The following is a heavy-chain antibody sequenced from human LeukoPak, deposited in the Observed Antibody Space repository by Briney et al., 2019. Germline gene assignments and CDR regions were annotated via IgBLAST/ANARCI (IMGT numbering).Heavy chain of an antibody. V-gene: IGHV1-2*02. J-gene: IGHJ4*02. CDR3: ARMNGYYSLRRPFDY. CDR2: INPNSGGT. CDR1: GYTFTDYY. Sequence: ASVKVSCKASGYTFTDYYIHWVRQAPGQGLEWMGWINPNSGGTNYAQKFQGRVTMTRDTSISTAYMELSRLRSDDTAVYYCARMNGYYSLRRPFDYWGQGTLVTVSS. D-gene: IGHD3-22*01.